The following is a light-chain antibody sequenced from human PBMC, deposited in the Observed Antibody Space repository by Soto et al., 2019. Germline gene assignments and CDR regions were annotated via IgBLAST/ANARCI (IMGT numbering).Light chain of an antibody. CDR3: CSYAGSSSYV. J-gene: IGLJ1*01. CDR2: EVS. Sequence: QCALTQPASVSGSPGQSITISCTGTSSDVGSYNLVSWYQQHPGKAPKFMIYEVSKRPSGVSNRFSGSKSGNTASLTVSGLQAEDEADYYCCSYAGSSSYVLGTGTKLTVL. CDR1: SSDVGSYNL. V-gene: IGLV2-23*02.